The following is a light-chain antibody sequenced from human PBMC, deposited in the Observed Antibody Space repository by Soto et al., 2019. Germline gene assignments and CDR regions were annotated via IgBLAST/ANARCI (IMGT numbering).Light chain of an antibody. J-gene: IGLJ2*01. V-gene: IGLV1-40*01. CDR2: SNT. CDR1: SSNIGAGYD. CDR3: RSYDSSLNGWGV. Sequence: QSVLTQPPSVSGAPGQRVTISCTGSSSNIGAGYDVHWYQQIPGTAPKLIIYSNTNRPSGVPDRFSGSKSGTSASLAITGLQAEDEADYYCRSYDSSLNGWGVIGGGTKLTVL.